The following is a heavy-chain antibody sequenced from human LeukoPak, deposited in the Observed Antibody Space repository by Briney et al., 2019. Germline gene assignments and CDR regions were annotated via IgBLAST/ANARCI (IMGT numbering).Heavy chain of an antibody. Sequence: SETLSLTCTVSGGSISSYYWSWLRQPAGKGLEWLGRIYTSGSTNYNPSLKSRVTMSVDTSKNQFSLKLSSVTAADTAVYYCARGTYGDSLLSLDYWGQGTLVTVSS. D-gene: IGHD4-17*01. CDR1: GGSISSYY. V-gene: IGHV4-4*07. CDR2: IYTSGST. J-gene: IGHJ4*02. CDR3: ARGTYGDSLLSLDY.